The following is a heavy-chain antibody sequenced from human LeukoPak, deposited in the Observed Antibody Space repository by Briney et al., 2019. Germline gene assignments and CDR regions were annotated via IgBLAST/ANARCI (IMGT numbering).Heavy chain of an antibody. Sequence: PGGSLRLSCAASGFTFSSYWMSWVRQAPGKGLEWVANIKQDGSEKYYVDSVKGRFTTSRDNAKNSLYLQMNSLRAEDTAVYYCARMSPDTAMVPMGWFDPWGQGTLVTVSS. CDR1: GFTFSSYW. CDR3: ARMSPDTAMVPMGWFDP. J-gene: IGHJ5*02. V-gene: IGHV3-7*01. D-gene: IGHD5-18*01. CDR2: IKQDGSEK.